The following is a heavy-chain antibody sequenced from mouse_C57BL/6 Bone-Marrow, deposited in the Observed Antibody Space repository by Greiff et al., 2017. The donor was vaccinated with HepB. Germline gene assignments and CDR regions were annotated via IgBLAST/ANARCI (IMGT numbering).Heavy chain of an antibody. CDR3: ARNLIYDDYDGGYFDY. CDR2: IWTGGGT. V-gene: IGHV2-9-1*01. CDR1: GFSLTSYA. D-gene: IGHD2-4*01. Sequence: VQLQQSGPGLVAPSQSLSITCTVSGFSLTSYAISWVRQPPGKGLEWLGVIWTGGGTNYNSALKSRLSISKDNSKSQVFLKMNSLQTDDTARYYCARNLIYDDYDGGYFDYWGQGTTLTVSS. J-gene: IGHJ2*01.